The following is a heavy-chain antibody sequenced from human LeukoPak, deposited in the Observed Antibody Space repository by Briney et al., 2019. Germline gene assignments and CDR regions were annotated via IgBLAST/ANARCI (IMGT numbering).Heavy chain of an antibody. Sequence: GASVQVSCKASGYTFTSYAMHWVRQAPGQRLGWMGWINAGNGNTKYSQKFQGRVTITRDTSASTAYMELSSLRSEDTAVYYCARDPRYSSGWYDYWGQGTLVTVSS. V-gene: IGHV1-3*01. CDR1: GYTFTSYA. J-gene: IGHJ4*02. D-gene: IGHD6-19*01. CDR2: INAGNGNT. CDR3: ARDPRYSSGWYDY.